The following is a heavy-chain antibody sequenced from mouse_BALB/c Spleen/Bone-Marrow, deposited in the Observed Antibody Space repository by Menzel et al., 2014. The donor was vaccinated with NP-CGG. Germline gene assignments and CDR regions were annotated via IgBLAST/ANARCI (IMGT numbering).Heavy chain of an antibody. D-gene: IGHD1-1*01. Sequence: EVKLVESGGGLVQPKGSLKLSCAASGFTFSTYAMNWVRQAPGKGLEWVARIRSKSNNYATYYADSVKDRFTISRDDSQSMLYLQMNNLKTEDTAMYYCVRHSYYYGSSYYAMDYWGQGTSVTVSS. V-gene: IGHV10-1*02. CDR3: VRHSYYYGSSYYAMDY. CDR1: GFTFSTYA. J-gene: IGHJ4*01. CDR2: IRSKSNNYAT.